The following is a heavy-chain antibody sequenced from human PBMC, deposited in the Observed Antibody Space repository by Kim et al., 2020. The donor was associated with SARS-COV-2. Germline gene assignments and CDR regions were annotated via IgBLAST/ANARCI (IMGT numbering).Heavy chain of an antibody. D-gene: IGHD3-3*01. Sequence: ADSVKGRFTIYRDNSKNPLFLQMNSLRAEDTAVYYCARDGRFLEWSYIDYWGQGTLVTVSS. V-gene: IGHV3-30*07. J-gene: IGHJ4*02. CDR3: ARDGRFLEWSYIDY.